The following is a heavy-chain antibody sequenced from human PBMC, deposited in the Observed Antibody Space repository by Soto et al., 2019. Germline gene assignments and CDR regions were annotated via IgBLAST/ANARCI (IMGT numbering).Heavy chain of an antibody. D-gene: IGHD1-1*01. J-gene: IGHJ4*02. CDR2: ISGYGGST. CDR1: GFTFSSYA. Sequence: EVQLLESGGGLVQPGGSLRLSCAASGFTFSSYAMSWVRQAPWKGLEWVSSISGYGGSTYYADSVKGRFTISRDNSKNTLYLQMNSLRAEDTAVYYCAKDLELEVFTAEYLDHWGQGSLVTVSS. V-gene: IGHV3-23*01. CDR3: AKDLELEVFTAEYLDH.